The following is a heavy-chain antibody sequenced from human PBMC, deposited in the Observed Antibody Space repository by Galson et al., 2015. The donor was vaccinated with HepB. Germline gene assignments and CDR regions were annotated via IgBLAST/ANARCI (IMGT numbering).Heavy chain of an antibody. CDR1: GGSIRSNNYF. CDR2: ISDSGRT. D-gene: IGHD2-21*01. J-gene: IGHJ3*02. V-gene: IGHV4-31*03. Sequence: LSLTCSVSGGSIRSNNYFWSWIRQHPEKGLEWIAYISDSGRTYSNPSLKSRVSMSIDTSKNQFSLKLTSVTAADTAVYYCAREVNVAGATDVFDIWGQGTLVTDSS. CDR3: AREVNVAGATDVFDI.